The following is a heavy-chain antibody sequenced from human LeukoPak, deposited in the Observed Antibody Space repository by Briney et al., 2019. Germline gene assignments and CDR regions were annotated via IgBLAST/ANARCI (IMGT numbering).Heavy chain of an antibody. D-gene: IGHD2-15*01. J-gene: IGHJ4*02. CDR1: EFTFRSYE. CDR2: ISSTGNTI. CDR3: ARGRYCSGHNCYFDY. Sequence: GGSLRLSCAASEFTFRSYEMNWVRQAPGKGLEWISYISSTGNTIYYVDSVQGRFTISRDNANNSLFLQMNSLRAEDTAVYYCARGRYCSGHNCYFDYWGQGTLVTVAS. V-gene: IGHV3-48*03.